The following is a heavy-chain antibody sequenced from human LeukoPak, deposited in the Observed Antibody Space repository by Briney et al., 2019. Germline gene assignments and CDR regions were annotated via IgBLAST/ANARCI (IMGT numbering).Heavy chain of an antibody. CDR3: ARGYYDSSGYYWGVSD. CDR1: GGSISSNY. V-gene: IGHV4-59*01. Sequence: SETLSLTCTVSGGSISSNYWSWIRQPPGKGLEWIGYIYYSGSTNYNPSLKSRVTISVDTSKNQFSLKLSSVTAADTAVYYCARGYYDSSGYYWGVSDWGQGTLVTVSS. J-gene: IGHJ4*02. CDR2: IYYSGST. D-gene: IGHD3-22*01.